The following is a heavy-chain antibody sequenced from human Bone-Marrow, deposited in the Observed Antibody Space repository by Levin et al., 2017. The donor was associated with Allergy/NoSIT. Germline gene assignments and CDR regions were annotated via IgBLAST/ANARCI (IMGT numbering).Heavy chain of an antibody. CDR2: INHSGST. V-gene: IGHV4-34*01. Sequence: SQTLSLTCAVYGGSFSGYYWSWIRQPPGKGLEWIGEINHSGSTNYNPSLKSRVTISVDTSKNQFSLKLSSVTAADTAVYYCARGAPLTLQPFDPWGQGTLVTVSS. CDR3: ARGAPLTLQPFDP. D-gene: IGHD2-15*01. J-gene: IGHJ5*02. CDR1: GGSFSGYY.